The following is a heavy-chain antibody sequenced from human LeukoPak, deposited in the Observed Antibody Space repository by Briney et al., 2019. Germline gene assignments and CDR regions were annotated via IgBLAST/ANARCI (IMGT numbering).Heavy chain of an antibody. Sequence: ASVKVSCKASGGTFSSYAISWVRQAPGQGLEWMGWISAYNGNTNYAQKLQGRVTMTTDTSTSTAYMELRSLRSDDTAVYYCARAVLLWFGELLNNDNWFDPWGQGTLVTVSS. CDR3: ARAVLLWFGELLNNDNWFDP. D-gene: IGHD3-10*01. J-gene: IGHJ5*02. CDR1: GGTFSSYA. CDR2: ISAYNGNT. V-gene: IGHV1-18*01.